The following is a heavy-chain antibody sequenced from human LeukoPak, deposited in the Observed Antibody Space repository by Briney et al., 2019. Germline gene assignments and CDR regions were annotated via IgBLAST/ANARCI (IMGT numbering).Heavy chain of an antibody. J-gene: IGHJ4*02. CDR2: IYSDNT. CDR1: GFTVSSNS. V-gene: IGHV3-53*01. CDR3: ARGTLTWLRDQTDY. Sequence: PGGSLRLSCTVSGFTVSSNSMSWVRQAPGKGLEWVSFIYSDNTHYSDSVKGRFTISRDNSKNTLYLQMNSLRAEDTAVYYCARGTLTWLRDQTDYWGQGTLVTVSS. D-gene: IGHD5-12*01.